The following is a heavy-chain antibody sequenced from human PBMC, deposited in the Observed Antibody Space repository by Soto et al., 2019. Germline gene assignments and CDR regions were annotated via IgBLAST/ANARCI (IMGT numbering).Heavy chain of an antibody. J-gene: IGHJ6*03. V-gene: IGHV1-8*01. CDR2: MNPNSGNT. Sequence: ASVKVSCKASGYTFTSYDSNWVRQATGQGLEWMGWMNPNSGNTGYAQKFQGRVTMTRNTSISTAYMELSSLRSEDTAVYYCARGHADFWSGYYVHRAHYYYYYMDVWGKGTTVTVSS. CDR1: GYTFTSYD. D-gene: IGHD3-3*01. CDR3: ARGHADFWSGYYVHRAHYYYYYMDV.